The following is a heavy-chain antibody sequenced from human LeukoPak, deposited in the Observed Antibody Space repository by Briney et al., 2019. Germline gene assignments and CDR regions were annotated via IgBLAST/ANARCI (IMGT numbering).Heavy chain of an antibody. D-gene: IGHD1-1*01. Sequence: PGGSLRLSCAASGLTFSNACMSWVRQAPGKGLEWVATINHDGRETYYVDSVRGRFTTFRDNAKNSICLQMTSLRAEDTAVYFCVRGDLDHWGQGTLITVSS. CDR3: VRGDLDH. V-gene: IGHV3-7*03. J-gene: IGHJ4*02. CDR2: INHDGRET. CDR1: GLTFSNAC.